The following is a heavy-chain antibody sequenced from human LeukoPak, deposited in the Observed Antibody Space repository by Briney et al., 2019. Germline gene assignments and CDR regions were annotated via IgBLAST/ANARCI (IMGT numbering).Heavy chain of an antibody. CDR1: GFTFSSYA. D-gene: IGHD2-8*02. J-gene: IGHJ4*02. CDR3: AVTPGYCTGENYYCPLAY. Sequence: GGSLRLSCAASGFTFSSYAMSWVRQAPRKGLEWVSVIIGSGTTTRYAESVKGRFTISRDNSKNTVFLQMNSLRAEDTAVYYCAVTPGYCTGENYYCPLAYWGQGTLVTVSS. CDR2: IIGSGTTT. V-gene: IGHV3-23*01.